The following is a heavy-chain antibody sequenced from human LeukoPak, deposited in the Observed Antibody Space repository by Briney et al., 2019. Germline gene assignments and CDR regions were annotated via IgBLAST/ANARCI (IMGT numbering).Heavy chain of an antibody. V-gene: IGHV1-18*01. D-gene: IGHD6-19*01. CDR2: VSAFNGHT. CDR3: TRALAVTGRGPRDFDF. Sequence: ASVKVSCKASNYTFTDYGINWVRQAPGQGLEWVGWVSAFNGHTFYAQKFQGRITMTTDTSTSTAHIELRSLTSDDTAVYCCTRALAVTGRGPRDFDFWGQGTLVTVSS. J-gene: IGHJ4*02. CDR1: NYTFTDYG.